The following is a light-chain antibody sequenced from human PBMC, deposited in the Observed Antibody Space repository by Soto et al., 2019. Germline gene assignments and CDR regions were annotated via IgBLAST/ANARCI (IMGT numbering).Light chain of an antibody. Sequence: EIVLTQSPGTLSLSSGERATLSCRASQSVRSNYLAWYQQKPGQAPRLLIYGASSRATGIPDRFGGSGSGTDFTLTLSRLEPEDFAVYYCQQYASSPLTFGGGTKVDIK. CDR3: QQYASSPLT. V-gene: IGKV3-20*01. CDR2: GAS. CDR1: QSVRSNY. J-gene: IGKJ4*01.